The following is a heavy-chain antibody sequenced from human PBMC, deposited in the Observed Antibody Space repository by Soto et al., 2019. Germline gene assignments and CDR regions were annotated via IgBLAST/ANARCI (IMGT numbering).Heavy chain of an antibody. V-gene: IGHV4-39*02. CDR3: AIDRDYYDSSGYYYEAGYFDL. CDR2: IYYSGST. CDR1: GGSISSSSYY. Sequence: KASETLSLTCTVSGGSISSSSYYWGWIRQPPGKGREWIGSIYYSGSTYYNPSLKSRVTISVDTSKNQFSLKLSSVTAADTAVYYCAIDRDYYDSSGYYYEAGYFDLWGRGTLVTVSS. J-gene: IGHJ2*01. D-gene: IGHD3-22*01.